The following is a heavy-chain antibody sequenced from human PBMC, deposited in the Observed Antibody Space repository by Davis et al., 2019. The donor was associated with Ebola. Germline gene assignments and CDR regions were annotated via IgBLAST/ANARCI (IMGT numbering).Heavy chain of an antibody. V-gene: IGHV4-34*09. J-gene: IGHJ5*02. D-gene: IGHD2-15*01. CDR2: INHSGST. CDR1: GGSLSGYY. CDR3: ARLVVVAAIGFGWFDP. Sequence: MPSQTLSLTCALYGGSLSGYYWSWIRQLPGKGLEWNGEINHSGSTYYNPSLKSRVTISVDTSKNQFSLKLSSVTAADTAVYYCARLVVVAAIGFGWFDPWGQGTLVTVSS.